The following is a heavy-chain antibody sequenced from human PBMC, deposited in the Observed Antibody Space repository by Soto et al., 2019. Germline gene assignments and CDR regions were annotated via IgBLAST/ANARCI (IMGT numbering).Heavy chain of an antibody. J-gene: IGHJ4*02. CDR3: ARGSQILRFLEWLSDIDY. CDR2: MNPNSGNT. CDR1: GYTFTSYD. V-gene: IGHV1-8*01. D-gene: IGHD3-3*01. Sequence: ASVKVSCKASGYTFTSYDINWVRQATGQGLEWMGWMNPNSGNTGYAQKFQGRVTMTRNTSISTAYMELSSLRSEDTAVYYCARGSQILRFLEWLSDIDYWGQGTLVTVSS.